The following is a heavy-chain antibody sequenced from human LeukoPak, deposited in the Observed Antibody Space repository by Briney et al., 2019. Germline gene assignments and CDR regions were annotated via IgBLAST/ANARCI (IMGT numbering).Heavy chain of an antibody. CDR1: GGSISSYY. J-gene: IGHJ4*02. D-gene: IGHD2-15*01. Sequence: SETLSLTCTVSGGSISSYYWSWIRQPPGKGLEWIGYIYYSGSTNYNPSLKSRVTISVDTSKNQFSLKLSSVTAADTAVYYCARGYCSGGSCYMEEHWGQGTLVPVSS. CDR3: ARGYCSGGSCYMEEH. V-gene: IGHV4-59*01. CDR2: IYYSGST.